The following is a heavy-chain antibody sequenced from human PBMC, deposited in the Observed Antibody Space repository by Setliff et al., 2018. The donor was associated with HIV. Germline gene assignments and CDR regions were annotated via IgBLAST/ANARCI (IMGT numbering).Heavy chain of an antibody. J-gene: IGHJ4*02. CDR2: IHYSGST. V-gene: IGHV4-38-2*01. D-gene: IGHD3-3*01. CDR1: GYSISSGYY. Sequence: SETLSLTCAVSGYSISSGYYWGWIRQPPGKGLEWIGNIHYSGSTYYNPSLKSRVTISVDTSKNQLSLKLTSMTAADTEVYYCARSQPDTIFVVVVFDSWGQGTLVTVSS. CDR3: ARSQPDTIFVVVVFDS.